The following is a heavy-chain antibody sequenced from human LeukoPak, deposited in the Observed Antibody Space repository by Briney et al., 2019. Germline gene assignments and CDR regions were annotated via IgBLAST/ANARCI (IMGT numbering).Heavy chain of an antibody. D-gene: IGHD2-2*01. CDR1: GVTFSSYA. Sequence: GGSLRLSCAASGVTFSSYAMSWVRQAPGKGLEWVANIKQDGSEKYYVDSVKGRFTISRDNAKNSLYLQMNSLRAEDTAVYYCAREVVPSRGGYFDYWGQGTLVAVSS. J-gene: IGHJ4*02. CDR3: AREVVPSRGGYFDY. CDR2: IKQDGSEK. V-gene: IGHV3-7*01.